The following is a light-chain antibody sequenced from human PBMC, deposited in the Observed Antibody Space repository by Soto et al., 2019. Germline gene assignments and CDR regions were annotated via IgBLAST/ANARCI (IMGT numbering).Light chain of an antibody. CDR1: QSIGKY. CDR2: DAS. J-gene: IGKJ5*01. CDR3: QQSYSSPPIT. Sequence: DIQMTQSPSSLSASVGDRVTITCRASQSIGKYLNWYLQKPGKAPKLLIYDASTLQSGVPSRFSDSGSGTDFTLSISDLQPEDFATYYCQQSYSSPPITFGQGTRLQI. V-gene: IGKV1-39*01.